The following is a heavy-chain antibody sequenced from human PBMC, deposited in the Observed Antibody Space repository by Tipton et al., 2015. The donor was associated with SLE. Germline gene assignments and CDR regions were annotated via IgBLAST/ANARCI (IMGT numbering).Heavy chain of an antibody. CDR3: ARDVSGGTTYVAFDI. J-gene: IGHJ3*02. D-gene: IGHD1-1*01. CDR2: IYTSWST. V-gene: IGHV4-4*07. Sequence: TLSLTCTVSGGSISSYYWSWIRQPAGKGLEWIGRIYTSWSTNYNPSLKSRVTISVDTSKNKFSLKLSSVTAADTAVYYCARDVSGGTTYVAFDIWGQGTMVTVSS. CDR1: GGSISSYY.